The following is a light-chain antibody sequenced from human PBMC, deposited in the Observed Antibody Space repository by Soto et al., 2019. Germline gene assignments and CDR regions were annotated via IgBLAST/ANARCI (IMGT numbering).Light chain of an antibody. CDR1: QSVSTRS. Sequence: DIVLTQSPGTLPLSPGERATLSCRASQSVSTRSLAWYQQKPGQAPRLLISGASSRAADIPDRFSGSGSGTDFTLTIDRLEPEDFAVYYCQQYDSSARTFGRGTKVE. V-gene: IGKV3-20*01. CDR3: QQYDSSART. CDR2: GAS. J-gene: IGKJ1*01.